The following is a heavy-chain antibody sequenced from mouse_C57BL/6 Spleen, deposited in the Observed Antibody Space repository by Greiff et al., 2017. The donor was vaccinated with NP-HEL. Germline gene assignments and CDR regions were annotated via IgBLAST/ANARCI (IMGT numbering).Heavy chain of an antibody. CDR2: IDPSDSYT. CDR1: GYTFTSYW. CDR3: ARSRDGYYGAMDY. V-gene: IGHV1-69*01. Sequence: QVQLQQPGAELVMPGASVKLSCKASGYTFTSYWMHWVKQRPGQGLEWIGEIDPSDSYTNYNQKFKGKSTLTVDKSSSTAYMQLSSLTSEDSAVYYCARSRDGYYGAMDYWGQGTSVTVSS. J-gene: IGHJ4*01. D-gene: IGHD2-3*01.